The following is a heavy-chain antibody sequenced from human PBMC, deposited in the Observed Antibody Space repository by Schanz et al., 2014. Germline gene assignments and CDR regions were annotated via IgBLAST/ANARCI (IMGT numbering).Heavy chain of an antibody. CDR1: GFTFSSYG. CDR3: ATEGPRGTRHPINYYYAMDN. D-gene: IGHD6-6*01. V-gene: IGHV3-33*01. J-gene: IGHJ6*02. CDR2: IWYDGSNK. Sequence: ESGGGVVQPGRSLRLSCAASGFTFSSYGMHWVRQAPGKGLEWVAIIWYDGSNKYYADSVKGRFTISRDNSKNTLFLQMSSLRAEDTAVYYCATEGPRGTRHPINYYYAMDNWGQGTKVTV.